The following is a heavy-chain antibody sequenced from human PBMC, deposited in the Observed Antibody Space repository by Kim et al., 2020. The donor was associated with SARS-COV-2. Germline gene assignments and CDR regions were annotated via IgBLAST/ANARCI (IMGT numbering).Heavy chain of an antibody. CDR2: IYYSGST. D-gene: IGHD5-18*01. CDR3: ASLHSRHPSWYFDL. J-gene: IGHJ2*01. V-gene: IGHV4-39*01. CDR1: GGSISSSSYY. Sequence: SETLSLTCTVSGGSISSSSYYWGWIRQPPGKGLEWIGSIYYSGSTYYNPSLKSRVTISVDTSKNQFSLKLSSVTAADTAVYYCASLHSRHPSWYFDLWGRGTLVTVSS.